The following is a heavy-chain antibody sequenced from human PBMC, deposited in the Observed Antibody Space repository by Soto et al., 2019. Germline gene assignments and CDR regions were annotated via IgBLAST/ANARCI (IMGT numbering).Heavy chain of an antibody. CDR3: ARVRGYGDSNWFDP. J-gene: IGHJ5*02. CDR1: GGSISSYY. Sequence: SETLSLTCTVSGGSISSYYWSWIRQPPGKGLEWIGYIYYSGSTNYNPYLKSRITISVDTSKNQFSLKLSYVTAADTAVYYCARVRGYGDSNWFDPWGQGTLVTVSS. D-gene: IGHD4-17*01. V-gene: IGHV4-59*01. CDR2: IYYSGST.